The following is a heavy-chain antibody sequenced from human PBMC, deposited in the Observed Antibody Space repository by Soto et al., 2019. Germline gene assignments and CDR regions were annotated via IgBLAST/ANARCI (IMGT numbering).Heavy chain of an antibody. D-gene: IGHD1-1*01. CDR3: ARGIQQYYYYGMDV. V-gene: IGHV3-30-3*01. J-gene: IGHJ6*02. Sequence: QVPLVESGGGVVQPGRSLRLSCAASGFTFSSYAMHWVRQAPGKGLEWVAVISYDGSNKYYADSVKGRFTISRDNSKNTLYLQMNSLRAEDTAVYYCARGIQQYYYYGMDVWGQGTTVTVSS. CDR1: GFTFSSYA. CDR2: ISYDGSNK.